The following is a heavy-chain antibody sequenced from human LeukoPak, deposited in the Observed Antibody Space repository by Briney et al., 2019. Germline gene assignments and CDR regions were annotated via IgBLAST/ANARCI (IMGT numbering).Heavy chain of an antibody. V-gene: IGHV3-23*01. D-gene: IGHD3-10*02. Sequence: GGSLRLSCAASGFTFSSDAMSWVRQAPGKGLEWVSAISGSGGSTYYADSVKGRFTISRDNAKNSLYLQMNSLRAEDTAVYYCARGTMFPYYFDYWGQGTLVTVSS. J-gene: IGHJ4*02. CDR2: ISGSGGST. CDR1: GFTFSSDA. CDR3: ARGTMFPYYFDY.